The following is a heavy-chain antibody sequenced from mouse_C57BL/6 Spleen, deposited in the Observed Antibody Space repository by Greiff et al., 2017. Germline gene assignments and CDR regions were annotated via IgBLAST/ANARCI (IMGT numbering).Heavy chain of an antibody. V-gene: IGHV5-16*01. CDR1: GFTFSDYY. CDR2: INYDGSST. J-gene: IGHJ2*01. D-gene: IGHD2-1*01. Sequence: DVMLVESEGGLVQPGSSLKLSCTASGFTFSDYYMAWVRQVPEKGLEWVANINYDGSSTYYLDSLKSRFIISRDNAKNILYLQMSSLKSEDTATYYCAREGGTYGNYFYFDYWGQGTTLTVSS. CDR3: AREGGTYGNYFYFDY.